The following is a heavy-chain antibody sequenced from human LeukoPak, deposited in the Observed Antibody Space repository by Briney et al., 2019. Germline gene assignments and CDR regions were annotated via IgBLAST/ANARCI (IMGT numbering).Heavy chain of an antibody. V-gene: IGHV3-30*02. Sequence: GGSLRLSCEASGFLFRSNGMHWVRRAPGKGLEWVAFIRSDGNVTKYLDSVKGRFTISRDNFKSILYLQVNNLRPDDTAVYFCAKDHGFWSGYLFWGQGTLVTVSS. CDR2: IRSDGNVT. J-gene: IGHJ4*02. CDR3: AKDHGFWSGYLF. CDR1: GFLFRSNG. D-gene: IGHD3-3*01.